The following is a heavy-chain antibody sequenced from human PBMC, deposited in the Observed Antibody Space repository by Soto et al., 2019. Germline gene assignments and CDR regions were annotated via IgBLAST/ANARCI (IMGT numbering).Heavy chain of an antibody. Sequence: PGGSLRLSCAASGFTFNNVWLNWVRQAPGKGLEWVGRIKNKSDAETTDYHTPVNGRFTISRDDSENMLFLHMNSLKIEDTAVYYCATERSSSSYYCGGLFDHWGRGALVTVSS. CDR2: IKNKSDAETT. J-gene: IGHJ4*02. D-gene: IGHD3-22*01. CDR3: ATERSSSSYYCGGLFDH. V-gene: IGHV3-15*01. CDR1: GFTFNNVW.